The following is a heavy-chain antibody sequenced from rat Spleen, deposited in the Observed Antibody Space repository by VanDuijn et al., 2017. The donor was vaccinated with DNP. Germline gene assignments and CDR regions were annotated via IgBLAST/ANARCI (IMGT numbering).Heavy chain of an antibody. CDR1: GFTFNDYW. CDR3: ARRDYGWFPY. D-gene: IGHD1-11*01. CDR2: ITGSGGGI. J-gene: IGHJ3*01. V-gene: IGHV5-31*01. Sequence: EVQLVESGGGLVQPGRSLKLSCVAFGFTFNDYWMAWIRQVPGKGLEWLGAITGSGGGIYYSGSVKGRFTISRDNAKSSLYLQMNTLKSEDTATYYCARRDYGWFPYWGQGTLVTVSS.